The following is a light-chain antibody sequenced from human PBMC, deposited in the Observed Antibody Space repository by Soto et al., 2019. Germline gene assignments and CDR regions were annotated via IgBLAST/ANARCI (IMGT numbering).Light chain of an antibody. V-gene: IGLV7-43*01. CDR2: STS. Sequence: QAVVTQEPSLTVSPGGTVTLTCASSTGAVTSGYYPNWFQQKPGQAPRALIYSTSNKHPWTPARFSGSLIGGKAALTLSGVQPEDEAEYYCLIYYGGAQVFGGGTKLTVL. J-gene: IGLJ2*01. CDR3: LIYYGGAQV. CDR1: TGAVTSGYY.